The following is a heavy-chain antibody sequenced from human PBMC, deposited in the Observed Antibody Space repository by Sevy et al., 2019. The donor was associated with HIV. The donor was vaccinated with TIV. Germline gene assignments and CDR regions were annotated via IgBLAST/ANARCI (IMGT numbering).Heavy chain of an antibody. J-gene: IGHJ3*02. CDR2: INQDGSRK. D-gene: IGHD3-16*01. V-gene: IGHV3-7*01. CDR3: ARDPAYGAYDI. CDR1: GFTFSSSW. Sequence: GGSLRLSCVASGFTFSSSWMTWVRQAPGKGPEYVANINQDGSRKDQLDAVKGRLTISRDNARNSLYLQMNGLRVEDTAMYYCARDPAYGAYDIWGQGPMVTVSS.